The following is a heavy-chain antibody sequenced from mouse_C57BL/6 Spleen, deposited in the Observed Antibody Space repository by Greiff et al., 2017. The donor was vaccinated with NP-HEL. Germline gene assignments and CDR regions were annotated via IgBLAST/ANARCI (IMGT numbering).Heavy chain of an antibody. J-gene: IGHJ3*01. Sequence: VQLQQPGAELVMPGASVKLSCKASGYTFTSYWMHWVKQRPGQGLEWIGEIDPSDSYTNYNQKFKGKSTLTVDKSSSTAYMQLSSLPSEASAVYYCARPSTVTGFAYWGQGTLVTVSA. CDR1: GYTFTSYW. CDR3: ARPSTVTGFAY. CDR2: IDPSDSYT. V-gene: IGHV1-69*01. D-gene: IGHD4-1*02.